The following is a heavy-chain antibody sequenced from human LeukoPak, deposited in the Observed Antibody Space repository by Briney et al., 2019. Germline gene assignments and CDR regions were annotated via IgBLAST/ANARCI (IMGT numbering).Heavy chain of an antibody. V-gene: IGHV1-18*01. CDR3: ARDVAAAGTPYWFDP. Sequence: ASVKVSCKASGYTFTNYGISWVRQAPGQGLEWMGWISAYNGNTNYAQKLQGRVTMTTDTSTSTAYMELRSLRSDDTAVYYCARDVAAAGTPYWFDPWGQGTLVTVSS. CDR2: ISAYNGNT. D-gene: IGHD6-13*01. J-gene: IGHJ5*02. CDR1: GYTFTNYG.